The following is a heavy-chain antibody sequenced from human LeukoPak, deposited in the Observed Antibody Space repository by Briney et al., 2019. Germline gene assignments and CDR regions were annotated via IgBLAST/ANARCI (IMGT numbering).Heavy chain of an antibody. V-gene: IGHV3-48*03. CDR2: ISSSGSTI. CDR1: GFTFSSYE. CDR3: ARDRGYCSGGSCYQDAFDI. Sequence: GGSLRLSCAASGFTFSSYEMNWVRQAPGKGLEWVSYISSSGSTIYYADSVKGRFTISRDNSKNTLYLQMNSLRAEDTAVYYRARDRGYCSGGSCYQDAFDIWGQGTMVTVSS. D-gene: IGHD2-15*01. J-gene: IGHJ3*02.